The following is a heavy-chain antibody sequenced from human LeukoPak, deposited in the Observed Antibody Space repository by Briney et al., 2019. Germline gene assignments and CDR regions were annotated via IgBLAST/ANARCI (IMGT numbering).Heavy chain of an antibody. V-gene: IGHV3-48*03. Sequence: GGSLRLSCAASGFTFSSYEMNWVRQAPGKGLEWVSYISSSGTTIYYADSVKGRFTISRDNARNSLYLQMNSLRAEDTAVYYCARDGGLQLWLNLYHNWGQGTLVTVSS. CDR2: ISSSGTTI. J-gene: IGHJ1*01. D-gene: IGHD5-18*01. CDR1: GFTFSSYE. CDR3: ARDGGLQLWLNLYHN.